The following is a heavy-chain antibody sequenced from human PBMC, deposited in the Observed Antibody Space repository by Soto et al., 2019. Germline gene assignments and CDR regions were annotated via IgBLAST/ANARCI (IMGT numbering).Heavy chain of an antibody. Sequence: GGSLRLSCAASGFTVSSNYMSWVRQAPGKGLEWVSVIYSGGSTYYADSVKGRFTISRHNSKNTLYLQMNSLRAEDTAVYYCARVFPDPSIAVAGWFYFDYWGQGTLVTVSS. J-gene: IGHJ4*02. CDR1: GFTVSSNY. D-gene: IGHD6-19*01. V-gene: IGHV3-53*04. CDR2: IYSGGST. CDR3: ARVFPDPSIAVAGWFYFDY.